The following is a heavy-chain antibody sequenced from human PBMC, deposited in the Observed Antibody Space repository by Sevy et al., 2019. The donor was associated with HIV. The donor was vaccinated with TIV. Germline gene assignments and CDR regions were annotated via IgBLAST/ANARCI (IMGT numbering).Heavy chain of an antibody. Sequence: GGSLRLSCAASGFTVSSDYMTWVRQAPGKGLEWVSVIYSGGTTYYADSVKGRFTISRDNSKNMVYLQMNSLRAEDTAVYYCARESSSTWQAGYYGMAVWGQGTTVTVSS. CDR2: IYSGGTT. CDR1: GFTVSSDY. CDR3: ARESSSTWQAGYYGMAV. D-gene: IGHD6-13*01. J-gene: IGHJ6*02. V-gene: IGHV3-66*01.